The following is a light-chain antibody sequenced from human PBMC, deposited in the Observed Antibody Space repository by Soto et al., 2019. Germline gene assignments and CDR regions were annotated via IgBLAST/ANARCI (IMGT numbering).Light chain of an antibody. CDR1: QSLLHDNGYNY. J-gene: IGKJ1*01. Sequence: DIVITQSQLSLPVTPGGPSSISVSSSQSLLHDNGYNYVDWVLQKPGQSPQVLIYLGSNRASGVPDRFSGSGSGTEFTLTISSLQSEDFAVYYCQQYNNWPPETFGQGTKVDIK. V-gene: IGKV2-28*01. CDR3: QQYNNWPPET. CDR2: LGS.